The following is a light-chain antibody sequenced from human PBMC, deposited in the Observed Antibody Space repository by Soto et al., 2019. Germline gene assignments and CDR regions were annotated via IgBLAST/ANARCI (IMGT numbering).Light chain of an antibody. Sequence: QSALTQPASVSGSPGQSITISCTGTSSDVGGHNYVSWYQQHPGKAPKLMIYDVTNRPSGVSNRFSGSKSGNTASLTISGLQAEDEADYYCNSHTSSSTLGVVFGGGTKLTVL. CDR2: DVT. CDR1: SSDVGGHNY. V-gene: IGLV2-14*01. CDR3: NSHTSSSTLGVV. J-gene: IGLJ2*01.